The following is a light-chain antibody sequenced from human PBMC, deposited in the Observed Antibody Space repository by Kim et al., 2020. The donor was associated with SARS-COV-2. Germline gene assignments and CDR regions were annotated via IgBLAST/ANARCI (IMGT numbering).Light chain of an antibody. CDR2: EVS. CDR1: SSDVGSYSR. Sequence: GQSSPISCTGPSSDVGSYSRVSWYQPPPLTAPKLMIYEVSDRPSGVPDRFSGSKSGNTASLTISGLQAEDEADYYCSSYTTSSTLVFGGGTQLTVL. J-gene: IGLJ3*02. CDR3: SSYTTSSTLV. V-gene: IGLV2-18*02.